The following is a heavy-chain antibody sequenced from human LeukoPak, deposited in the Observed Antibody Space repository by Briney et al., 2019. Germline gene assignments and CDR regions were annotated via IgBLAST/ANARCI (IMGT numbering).Heavy chain of an antibody. CDR3: ARQVVATATTFDY. Sequence: SETLSLTCAVYGGSFNDYYWTWLRQPAGKGLEWIGRIYSSGSTNYNPSVKSRVTISIDTSKNQFSLKLSSVTAADTAVYYCARQVVATATTFDYWGQGTLVTVSS. J-gene: IGHJ4*02. CDR2: IYSSGST. CDR1: GGSFNDYY. V-gene: IGHV4-59*10. D-gene: IGHD2-15*01.